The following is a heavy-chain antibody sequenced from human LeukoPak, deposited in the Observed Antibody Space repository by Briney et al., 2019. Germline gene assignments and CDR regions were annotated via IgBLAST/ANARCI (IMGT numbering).Heavy chain of an antibody. V-gene: IGHV3-66*01. Sequence: GGSLRLSCVASGFIVSSYYMTWVRQAPGKGLEWVSVIYSGGSTYYADSVKGRVAISRDNSKNTVFLQMNSLRAEDTAVYFCARSYSNHLFGMDVWGQGTTVTVTS. D-gene: IGHD4-11*01. CDR1: GFIVSSYY. CDR3: ARSYSNHLFGMDV. CDR2: IYSGGST. J-gene: IGHJ6*02.